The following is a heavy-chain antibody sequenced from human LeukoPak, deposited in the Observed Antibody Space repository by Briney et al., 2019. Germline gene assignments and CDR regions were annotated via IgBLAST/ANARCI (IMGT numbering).Heavy chain of an antibody. CDR3: ARIRTSYYFDY. CDR2: IRQDGREK. CDR1: GFTFSSYA. V-gene: IGHV3-7*01. D-gene: IGHD3-10*01. Sequence: GGSLRLSCAASGFTFSSYAMRWVRQAPGKGLGWVANIRQDGREKYYVDSLKGRCTICRDTAKNSLYLQMNSLSAEDTAVYYCARIRTSYYFDYWGQGTLVTVSS. J-gene: IGHJ4*02.